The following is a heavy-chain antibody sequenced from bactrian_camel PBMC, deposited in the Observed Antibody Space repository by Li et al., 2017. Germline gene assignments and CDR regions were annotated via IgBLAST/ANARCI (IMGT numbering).Heavy chain of an antibody. CDR2: INSGGDRR. CDR1: GFTVSSYF. Sequence: VQLVESGGGLVQPGGSLRLSCATSGFTVSSYFMSWVRQAPGKGLEWVSGINSGGDRRNYGDSAKGRFTISRDNAKNTLYLQMNSLRTEDTALYYCATGGYCSGDYCYTSIGYWGQGTQVTVS. D-gene: IGHD2*01. V-gene: IGHV3S40*01. J-gene: IGHJ4*01. CDR3: ATGGYCSGDYCYTSIGY.